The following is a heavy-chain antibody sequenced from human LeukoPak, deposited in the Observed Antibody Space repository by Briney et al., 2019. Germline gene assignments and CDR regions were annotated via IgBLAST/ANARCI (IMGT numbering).Heavy chain of an antibody. CDR2: INPNSGGT. D-gene: IGHD3-3*01. Sequence: ASVKVSCKASGYTFTGYYMHWVRQAPGQGLEWMGWINPNSGGTNYAQEFQGRVTMTRDTSISTAYMELSRLRSDDTAVYYCARTIFGVDQYYYGMDVWGQGTTVTVSS. J-gene: IGHJ6*02. CDR3: ARTIFGVDQYYYGMDV. CDR1: GYTFTGYY. V-gene: IGHV1-2*02.